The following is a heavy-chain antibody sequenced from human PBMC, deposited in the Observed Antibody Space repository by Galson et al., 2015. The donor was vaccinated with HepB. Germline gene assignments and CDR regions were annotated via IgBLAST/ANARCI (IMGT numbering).Heavy chain of an antibody. CDR3: ARDGEYSSSYYYYYYMDV. CDR2: INTNTGNT. D-gene: IGHD6-6*01. Sequence: SVKVSCKASGYTFSTYYIHWVRQAPGQGLEWMGWINTNTGNTTYAQGFTGRFVFSLDTSVSTAYLQISSLKAEDTAVYYCARDGEYSSSYYYYYYMDVWGKGTTLTVSS. V-gene: IGHV7-4-1*02. CDR1: GYTFSTYY. J-gene: IGHJ6*03.